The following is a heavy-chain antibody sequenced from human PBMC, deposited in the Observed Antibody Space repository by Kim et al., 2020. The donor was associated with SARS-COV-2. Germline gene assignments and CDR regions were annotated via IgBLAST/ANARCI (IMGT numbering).Heavy chain of an antibody. V-gene: IGHV1-2*02. Sequence: ASVKVSCKASGYTFTGYYMHWVRQAPGQGLEWMGWINPNSGGTNYAQKFQGRVTMTRDTSISTAYMELSRLRSDDTAVYYCARDRNYDFWSGYSVYYYYYGMDVWGQGTTVTVSS. CDR1: GYTFTGYY. CDR2: INPNSGGT. J-gene: IGHJ6*02. CDR3: ARDRNYDFWSGYSVYYYYYGMDV. D-gene: IGHD3-3*01.